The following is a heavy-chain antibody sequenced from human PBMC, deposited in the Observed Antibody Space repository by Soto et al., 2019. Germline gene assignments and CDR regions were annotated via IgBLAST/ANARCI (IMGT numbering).Heavy chain of an antibody. J-gene: IGHJ6*02. CDR3: AKVVGGYYYATDV. CDR2: IYHSGST. Sequence: SETLSLTCAVSGGSISSSSWWSWVRQPPGKGLEWIGEIYHSGSTNYNPSLKSRVTISVGKSKNQFSLKLSSVTAADTAVYYCAKVVGGYYYATDVWGQATTVTVS. V-gene: IGHV4-4*02. CDR1: GGSISSSSW. D-gene: IGHD2-2*01.